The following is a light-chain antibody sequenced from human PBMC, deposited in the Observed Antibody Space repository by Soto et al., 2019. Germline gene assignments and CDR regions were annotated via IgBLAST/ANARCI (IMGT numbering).Light chain of an antibody. CDR1: SSDVGSHNL. J-gene: IGLJ7*01. CDR2: EVT. V-gene: IGLV2-23*02. CDR3: CSYGGSRAV. Sequence: QSVLTQPASVSGSPGQSITISCTGTSSDVGSHNLVSWYQQHPGQAPKLMIYEVTKRPLGVSTRFSASKSGNTVSLTISGVQAEDEADYYCCSYGGSRAVFGGGTQLTVL.